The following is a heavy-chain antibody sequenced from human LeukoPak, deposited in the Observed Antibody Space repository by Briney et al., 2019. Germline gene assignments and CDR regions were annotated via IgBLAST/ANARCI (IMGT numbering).Heavy chain of an antibody. D-gene: IGHD3-3*02. J-gene: IGHJ4*02. V-gene: IGHV4-4*07. CDR3: ARGQFWSGYSI. CDR1: GVSISSYP. Sequence: SETLSLTCTVSGVSISSYPWSWFRQPAGKGLEWIGRIYITGSTNYNPSLKSRITMSMDTSKNQFSLNLSSVTAADTAVYYCARGQFWSGYSIWGQGTLVTVSS. CDR2: IYITGST.